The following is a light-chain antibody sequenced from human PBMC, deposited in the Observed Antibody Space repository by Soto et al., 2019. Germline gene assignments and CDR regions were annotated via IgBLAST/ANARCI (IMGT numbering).Light chain of an antibody. CDR1: QRVDTSF. Sequence: EIVLTQSPGTLSLSPGDSATLSCRASQRVDTSFLAWYQQKPGQAPRLLIYGASTRATGIPARFSGSGSGTEFTLTISSLQSEDFAVYYCQHYNNWPRTFGQGTKVDIK. J-gene: IGKJ1*01. V-gene: IGKV3-15*01. CDR3: QHYNNWPRT. CDR2: GAS.